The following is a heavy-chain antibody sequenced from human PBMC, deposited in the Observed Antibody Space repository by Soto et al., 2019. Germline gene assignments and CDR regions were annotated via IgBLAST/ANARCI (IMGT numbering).Heavy chain of an antibody. J-gene: IGHJ6*02. D-gene: IGHD6-13*01. CDR3: VKGGGMSPMDV. CDR1: GFTFNNYA. CDR2: ITGSGGTT. Sequence: EVQLLESGGGLVQPGGSLRLSCAASGFTFNNYAMSWVRQAPGKGLEWVSAITGSGGTTYYPDSVKGRFTISRDNSKNTLHLQMNSLRAEDTALYYCVKGGGMSPMDVWGQGTTVTVSS. V-gene: IGHV3-23*01.